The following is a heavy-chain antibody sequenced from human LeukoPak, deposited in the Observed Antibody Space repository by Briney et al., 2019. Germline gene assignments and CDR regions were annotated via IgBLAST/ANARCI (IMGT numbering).Heavy chain of an antibody. CDR3: ARQQKAERYFDWLAHFDY. V-gene: IGHV4-59*08. D-gene: IGHD3-9*01. CDR2: IYYSGST. J-gene: IGHJ4*02. CDR1: GGSISSYY. Sequence: PSETLSLTCTVSGGSISSYYWSWIRQPPGKGLEWIGYIYYSGSTNYNPSLKSRVTISVDTSKNQFSLKLSSVTAADTAVYYCARQQKAERYFDWLAHFDYWGQGTLVTVSS.